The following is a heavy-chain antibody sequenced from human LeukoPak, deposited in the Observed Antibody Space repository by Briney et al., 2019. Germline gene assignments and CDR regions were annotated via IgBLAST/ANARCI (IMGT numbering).Heavy chain of an antibody. J-gene: IGHJ5*02. V-gene: IGHV4-59*01. Sequence: SETLSLTCTVSGGSISSYYWSWIRQPPGKGLEWIGYIYYSGSTNYNPSLKSRVTISVDTFKNQFSLKLSSVTAADTAVYYCARDLGLGNWFDPWGQGTLVTVSS. CDR1: GGSISSYY. CDR3: ARDLGLGNWFDP. D-gene: IGHD3/OR15-3a*01. CDR2: IYYSGST.